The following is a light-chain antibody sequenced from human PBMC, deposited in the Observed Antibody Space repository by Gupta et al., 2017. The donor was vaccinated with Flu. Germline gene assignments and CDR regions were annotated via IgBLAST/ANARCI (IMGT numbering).Light chain of an antibody. Sequence: AEETQSPLSLPVTLGQPASLSCRPSQCLVYIDGNTSLNWFQQRPGQSPRRLIYKVSNRDSGVPDRFSGSGSGTDFTLKISRVEAEDFGVYYCIQGTHWPYTFGQGTKLEIK. J-gene: IGKJ2*01. V-gene: IGKV2-30*01. CDR3: IQGTHWPYT. CDR1: QCLVYIDGNTS. CDR2: KVS.